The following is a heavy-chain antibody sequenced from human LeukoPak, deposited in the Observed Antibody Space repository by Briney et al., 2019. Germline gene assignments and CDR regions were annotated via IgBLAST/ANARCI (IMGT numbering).Heavy chain of an antibody. CDR3: AKDPFFVRRVVSRDDY. CDR1: GFTFSSYG. CDR2: ISGSGGST. J-gene: IGHJ4*02. D-gene: IGHD3-22*01. Sequence: PGGSLRLSCAASGFTFSSYGMNWVRQAPGEGLEWVSAISGSGGSTYYADSVKGRFTISRDNSKNTLYLQMNSLRAEDTAVYYCAKDPFFVRRVVSRDDYWGQGTLVTVSS. V-gene: IGHV3-23*01.